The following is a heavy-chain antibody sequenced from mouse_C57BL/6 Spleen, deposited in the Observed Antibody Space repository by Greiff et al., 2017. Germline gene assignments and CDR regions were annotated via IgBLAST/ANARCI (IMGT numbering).Heavy chain of an antibody. Sequence: QVQLQQPGAELVRPGSSVKLSCKASGYTFTSYWMDWVKQRPGQGLEWIGNIYPSDSETHYNQKFKDKATLTVDKSSSTAYMQLSSLTSEDSAVYYCARWRSSSGYFDYWGQGTTLTVSS. V-gene: IGHV1-61*01. D-gene: IGHD3-2*02. CDR2: IYPSDSET. CDR3: ARWRSSSGYFDY. CDR1: GYTFTSYW. J-gene: IGHJ2*01.